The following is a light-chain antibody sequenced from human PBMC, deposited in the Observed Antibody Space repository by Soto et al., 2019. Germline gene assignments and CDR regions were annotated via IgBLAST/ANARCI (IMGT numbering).Light chain of an antibody. CDR2: QVT. CDR3: NSYSSTSFYV. CDR1: GSDIATFNY. Sequence: QSAVAQPASMSGSPGQSITISCPGSGSDIATFNYVSWYQQYPGKAPKLLIYQVTSRASGVSHRFSGSKSGNTAALTISGLQPEDEAEYYCNSYSSTSFYVFGTGTKVTVL. J-gene: IGLJ1*01. V-gene: IGLV2-14*01.